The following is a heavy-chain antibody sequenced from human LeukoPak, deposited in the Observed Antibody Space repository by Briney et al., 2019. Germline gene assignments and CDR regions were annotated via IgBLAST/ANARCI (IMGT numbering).Heavy chain of an antibody. CDR1: GGTFSSYA. Sequence: ASVKVSCKASGGTFSSYAISWVRQAPGQGLEWMGGIIPIFGTANYAQKFQGRVTITADESTSTAYMELSSLRSEDTAVYYCARDIIPIVVVPAVTYYYYYGMDVWGQGTTVTVSS. V-gene: IGHV1-69*13. CDR3: ARDIIPIVVVPAVTYYYYYGMDV. CDR2: IIPIFGTA. D-gene: IGHD2-2*01. J-gene: IGHJ6*02.